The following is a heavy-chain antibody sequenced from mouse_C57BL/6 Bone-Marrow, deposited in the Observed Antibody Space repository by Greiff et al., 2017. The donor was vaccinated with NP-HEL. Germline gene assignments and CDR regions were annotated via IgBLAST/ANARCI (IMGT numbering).Heavy chain of an antibody. CDR2: IRNKANGYTP. CDR3: ARSIYHDYADDPFYAMDY. D-gene: IGHD2-4*01. CDR1: GFTFTDYY. V-gene: IGHV7-3*01. Sequence: EVKLVESGGGLVQPGGSLRLSCAASGFTFTDYYMSWVRQPPGTALEWLGFIRNKANGYTPEYSASVKGRFTISRDNPQSILYLQMNALRAADSATYYCARSIYHDYADDPFYAMDYRGQGTSVTASS. J-gene: IGHJ4*01.